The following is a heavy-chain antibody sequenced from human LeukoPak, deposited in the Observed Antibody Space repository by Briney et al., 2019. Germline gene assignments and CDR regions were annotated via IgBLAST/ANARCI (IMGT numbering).Heavy chain of an antibody. CDR2: IYSGGST. CDR3: ARERYCGGDCYSSGWFDP. Sequence: AGSLRLSCAASGFTVSSNYMSWVRQAPGKGLEWVSVIYSGGSTYYADSVKGRFTISRHNSKNTLYLQMNSLRAEDTAVYYCARERYCGGDCYSSGWFDPWGQGTLVTVSS. J-gene: IGHJ5*02. CDR1: GFTVSSNY. D-gene: IGHD2-21*02. V-gene: IGHV3-53*04.